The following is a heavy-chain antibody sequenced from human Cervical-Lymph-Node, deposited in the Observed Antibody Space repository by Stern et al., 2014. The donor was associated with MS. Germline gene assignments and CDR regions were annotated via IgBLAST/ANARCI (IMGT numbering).Heavy chain of an antibody. V-gene: IGHV7-4-1*02. Sequence: DQLVESGSELKKPGASVKVSCKGSGYTFTNYAMTWVRQAPGQGLEWMGWINPTTGNPTYAQGFTGRFVFSLDTSVSTAYLQISGLKAEDSAIYYCARDLNSWAYWGQGTLVTVSS. D-gene: IGHD1-1*01. CDR1: GYTFTNYA. J-gene: IGHJ4*02. CDR2: INPTTGNP. CDR3: ARDLNSWAY.